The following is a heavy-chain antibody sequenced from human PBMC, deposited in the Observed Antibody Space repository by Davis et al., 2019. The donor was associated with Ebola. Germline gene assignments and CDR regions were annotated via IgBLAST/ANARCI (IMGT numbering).Heavy chain of an antibody. J-gene: IGHJ6*02. CDR2: INAGNGNT. Sequence: ASVKVSCKASGYTFTSYDINWVRQATGQGLEWMGWINAGNGNTKYSQKFQGRVTITRDTSASTAYMELSSLRSEDTAVYYCASRVVVPAGLDYYGMDVWGQGTTVTVSS. D-gene: IGHD2-2*01. V-gene: IGHV1-3*01. CDR3: ASRVVVPAGLDYYGMDV. CDR1: GYTFTSYD.